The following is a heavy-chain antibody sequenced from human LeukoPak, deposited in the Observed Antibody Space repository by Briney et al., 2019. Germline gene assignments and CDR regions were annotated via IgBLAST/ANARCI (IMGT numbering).Heavy chain of an antibody. CDR1: GGSVSSGSYY. V-gene: IGHV4-61*01. Sequence: SETLSLTCTVSGGSVSSGSYYWSWIRQPPGKGLEWIGYIYYSGSTNYNPSLKSRVTISVDTSKSQFSLKLSSVTAADTAVYYCARVIGAAPYYFDYWGQGTLVTVSS. D-gene: IGHD2/OR15-2a*01. J-gene: IGHJ4*02. CDR3: ARVIGAAPYYFDY. CDR2: IYYSGST.